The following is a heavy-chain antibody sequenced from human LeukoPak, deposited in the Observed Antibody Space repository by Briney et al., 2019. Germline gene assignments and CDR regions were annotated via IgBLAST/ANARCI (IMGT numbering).Heavy chain of an antibody. CDR2: IYTSGST. CDR1: GGSISSYY. V-gene: IGHV4-4*07. CDR3: ARDPLYSSGWYALHNYYYYGMDV. J-gene: IGHJ6*02. D-gene: IGHD6-19*01. Sequence: SETLSLTCTVSGGSISSYYWSWIRQPVGKGLEWIWRIYTSGSTNYNPSLKSRVTMSVDTSKNQFSLKLSSVTAADTAVYYCARDPLYSSGWYALHNYYYYGMDVWGQGTTVTVSS.